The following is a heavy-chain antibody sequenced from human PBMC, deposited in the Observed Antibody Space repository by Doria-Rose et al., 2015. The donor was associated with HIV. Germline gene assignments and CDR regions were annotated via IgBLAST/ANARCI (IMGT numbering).Heavy chain of an antibody. J-gene: IGHJ4*02. Sequence: RQAPGQRLEWMGWLNVGNGDTRYSRKFQDRVTITSDTSANTGYMALSSLRSEDTAVYYCARIHSLSSSSLGHWGQGTLVTVSS. D-gene: IGHD6-13*01. CDR2: LNVGNGDT. CDR3: ARIHSLSSSSLGH. V-gene: IGHV1-3*01.